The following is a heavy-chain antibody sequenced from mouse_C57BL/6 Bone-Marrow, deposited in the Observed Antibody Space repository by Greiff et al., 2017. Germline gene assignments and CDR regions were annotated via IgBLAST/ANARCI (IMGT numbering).Heavy chain of an antibody. Sequence: VKLQESGAELARPGASVKLSCKASGYTFTSYGISWVKQRTGQGLEWIGEIYPRSGNTYYNEKFKGKATLTADKSSSTAYMELRSLTSEDSAVYFWATPYYYGSSYQFAYWGQGTLVTVSA. CDR3: ATPYYYGSSYQFAY. D-gene: IGHD1-1*01. CDR2: IYPRSGNT. CDR1: GYTFTSYG. J-gene: IGHJ3*01. V-gene: IGHV1-81*01.